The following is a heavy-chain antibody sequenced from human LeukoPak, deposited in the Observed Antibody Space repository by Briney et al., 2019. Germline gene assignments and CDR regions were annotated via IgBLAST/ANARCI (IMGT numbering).Heavy chain of an antibody. V-gene: IGHV3-7*05. CDR2: INQDGSEK. CDR1: GFTFSNYW. Sequence: GGSLRLSCAASGFTFSNYWMSWVRQAPGKGLEWVAHINQDGSEKYYVDSVKGRFTISRDNAKNSLYLQMNSLRAEDTAVYYCARDGGGDIVVAFAFDIWDQGTMVTVSS. J-gene: IGHJ3*02. CDR3: ARDGGGDIVVAFAFDI. D-gene: IGHD2-15*01.